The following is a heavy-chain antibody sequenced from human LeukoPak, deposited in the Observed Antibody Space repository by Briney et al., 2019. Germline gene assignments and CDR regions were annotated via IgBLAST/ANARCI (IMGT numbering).Heavy chain of an antibody. CDR1: GDSIDNHY. V-gene: IGHV4-59*11. CDR3: ARGGVQLWTDRELDL. CDR2: KYWSGSS. J-gene: IGHJ5*02. Sequence: PSETLSHTCNVSGDSIDNHYWSWIRQPPGKGLEWIGYKYWSGSSNYNPSLKSRVTISVHTSNNPVSLKLTSVTAADPAVYYCARGGVQLWTDRELDLWGQGTLVTVSS. D-gene: IGHD1-1*01.